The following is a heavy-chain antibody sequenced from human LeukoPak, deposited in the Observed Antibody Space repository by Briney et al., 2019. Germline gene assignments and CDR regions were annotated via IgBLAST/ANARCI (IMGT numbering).Heavy chain of an antibody. CDR3: ARYLTESGFDI. CDR1: GGSISSGSYH. CDR2: IYTSGST. Sequence: SETLSLTCTVSGGSISSGSYHWSWIRQPAGKGLEWIGRIYTSGSTNYNPSLKSRVTMSVDTSKNQFSLKLSSVTAADTAVYYCARYLTESGFDIWGQGTMVTVSS. J-gene: IGHJ3*02. V-gene: IGHV4-61*02. D-gene: IGHD1-14*01.